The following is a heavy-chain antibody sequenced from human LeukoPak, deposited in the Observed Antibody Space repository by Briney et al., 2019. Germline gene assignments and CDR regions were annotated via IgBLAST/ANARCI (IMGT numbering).Heavy chain of an antibody. V-gene: IGHV4-34*01. CDR1: GGSFSGYY. D-gene: IGHD5-18*01. CDR2: INHSGST. Sequence: PSETLSLTCAVYGGSFSGYYWSWIRQPPGKGLEWIGEINHSGSTNYNPSLKGRVTISVDTSKNQFSLKLSSVTAADTAVYYCARVRIPDGYSYGPRYGMDVWGQGTTVTVSS. CDR3: ARVRIPDGYSYGPRYGMDV. J-gene: IGHJ6*02.